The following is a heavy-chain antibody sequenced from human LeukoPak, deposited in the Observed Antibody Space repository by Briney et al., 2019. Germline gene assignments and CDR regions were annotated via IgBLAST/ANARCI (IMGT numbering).Heavy chain of an antibody. CDR2: ISSSGSTI. V-gene: IGHV3-11*04. J-gene: IGHJ5*02. CDR1: GFTFSDYY. CDR3: AKGPCSSTSCYAGDWLDP. D-gene: IGHD2-2*01. Sequence: GGSLRLSCAASGFTFSDYYMSWIRQAPGKGLEWVSYISSSGSTIYYADSVKGRFTISRDNAKNSLYLQMNSLRAEDTAVYYCAKGPCSSTSCYAGDWLDPWGQGTLVTVSS.